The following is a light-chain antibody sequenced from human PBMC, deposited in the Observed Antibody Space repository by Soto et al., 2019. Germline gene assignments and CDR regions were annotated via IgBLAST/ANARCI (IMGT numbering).Light chain of an antibody. Sequence: EIMMTHSPATLSVSPCERATLSFSASQSVSSNLAWYQQKPGQAPRLLIYGASTRATGIPARFSGSGSGTEFTLTISSLQSEDFAVYYCQQYNNWPPITFGQGTRLEIK. CDR2: GAS. CDR1: QSVSSN. CDR3: QQYNNWPPIT. V-gene: IGKV3-15*01. J-gene: IGKJ5*01.